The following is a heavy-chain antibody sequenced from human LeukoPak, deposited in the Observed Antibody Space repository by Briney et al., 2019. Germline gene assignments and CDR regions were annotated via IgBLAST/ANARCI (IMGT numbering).Heavy chain of an antibody. Sequence: SETLSLTCTVSGGSISTFFWHWIRQPPGKGLEWLGYILDSGTTNYNPSLKSRVTISVDTSKNQFSLKLSSVTAADTAVYYCASTPRYCSSTSCYGVDYWGQGTLVTVSS. J-gene: IGHJ4*02. CDR2: ILDSGTT. V-gene: IGHV4-4*09. D-gene: IGHD2-2*01. CDR1: GGSISTFF. CDR3: ASTPRYCSSTSCYGVDY.